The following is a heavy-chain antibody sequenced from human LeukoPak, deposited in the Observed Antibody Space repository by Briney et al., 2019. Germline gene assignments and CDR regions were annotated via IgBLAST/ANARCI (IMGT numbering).Heavy chain of an antibody. J-gene: IGHJ4*02. CDR2: IKPDGSER. D-gene: IGHD3-16*01. Sequence: GWSVRLSFAASRFTFITYWMHWVRQAPGKGLEWVANIKPDGSERYYVDSVKGRFTISRDNAKNSLYLQMNSLRAEDTVVYFWTSRSRVSENYSEYWGQGTMVGVCS. V-gene: IGHV3-7*05. CDR1: RFTFITYW. CDR3: TSRSRVSENYSEY.